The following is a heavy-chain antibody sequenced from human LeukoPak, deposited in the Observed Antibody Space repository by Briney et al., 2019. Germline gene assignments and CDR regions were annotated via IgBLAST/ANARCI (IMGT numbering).Heavy chain of an antibody. Sequence: ASVKVSCKASGYTFTSYAMHWVRQAPGQRLEWMCWINAGTGSTKCSQRFQGRITISRDISSSTAYMEVSSLRSEDTAVYYCARRDSPNHHSGGFDPWGQGTLVTVSS. CDR3: ARRDSPNHHSGGFDP. J-gene: IGHJ5*02. CDR1: GYTFTSYA. CDR2: INAGTGST. D-gene: IGHD2-8*01. V-gene: IGHV1-3*01.